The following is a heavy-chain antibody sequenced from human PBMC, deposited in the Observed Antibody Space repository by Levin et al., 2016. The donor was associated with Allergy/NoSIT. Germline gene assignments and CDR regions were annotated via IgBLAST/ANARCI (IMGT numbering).Heavy chain of an antibody. Sequence: WVRQAPGQGLEWMGIINPSGGSTSYAQKFQGRVTMTRDTSTSTVYMELSSLRSEDTAVYYCARGDGRELLDYWGQGTLVTVSS. V-gene: IGHV1-46*03. D-gene: IGHD1-26*01. CDR3: ARGDGRELLDY. J-gene: IGHJ4*02. CDR2: INPSGGST.